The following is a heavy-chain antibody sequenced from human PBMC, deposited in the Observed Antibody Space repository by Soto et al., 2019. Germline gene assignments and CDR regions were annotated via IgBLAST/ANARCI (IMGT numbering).Heavy chain of an antibody. D-gene: IGHD3-10*01. J-gene: IGHJ5*02. CDR2: ISYDGSNK. CDR3: ARGRLTYYYGSGSPNWFDP. CDR1: GFTFSSYA. Sequence: GGSLRLSCAASGFTFSSYAMHWVRQAPGKGLEWVAVISYDGSNKYYADSVKGRFTISRDNSKNTLDLQMNSLRAEDTAVYYCARGRLTYYYGSGSPNWFDPWGQGTLVTVSS. V-gene: IGHV3-30-3*01.